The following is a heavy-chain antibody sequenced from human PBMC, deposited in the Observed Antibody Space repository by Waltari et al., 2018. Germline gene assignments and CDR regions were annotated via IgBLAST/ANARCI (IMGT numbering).Heavy chain of an antibody. V-gene: IGHV3-74*01. CDR2: INSDGSST. CDR3: ASMGKNYYDSSGHLRGY. J-gene: IGHJ4*02. D-gene: IGHD3-22*01. CDR1: GFTFSFFW. Sequence: EVQLVESGGGLVQPGGSLSLSCAASGFTFSFFWMDWVRRVPGKGLVWVARINSDGSSTSYADSVKGRFTISRDNAKDTLSLQMNSLRAEDTAVYYCASMGKNYYDSSGHLRGYWGQGTLVTVSS.